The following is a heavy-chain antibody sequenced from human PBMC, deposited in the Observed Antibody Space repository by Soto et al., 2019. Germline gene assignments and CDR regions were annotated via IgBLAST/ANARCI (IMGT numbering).Heavy chain of an antibody. CDR3: ATSLLWFGELRS. V-gene: IGHV3-66*01. Sequence: EVQLVESGGGLVQPGGSLRLSCAASGITVSTSYMSWVRQAPGKGLEWVSLTYSGGATYYADSVKGRFSISRDNFINTVYLQMNSLRAEDTAMYYCATSLLWFGELRSWGQGTLVTVSS. CDR1: GITVSTSY. CDR2: TYSGGAT. D-gene: IGHD3-10*01. J-gene: IGHJ5*02.